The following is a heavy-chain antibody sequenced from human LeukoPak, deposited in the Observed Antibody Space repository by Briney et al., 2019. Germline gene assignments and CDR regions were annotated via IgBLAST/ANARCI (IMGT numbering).Heavy chain of an antibody. D-gene: IGHD5-12*01. Sequence: GGSLRLSCAASGFTFSSYTMNWVCQAPGKGLEWVSSISGGGTYTFYADSVMGRFTISRDNAKNSMYLHMSSLRAEDTAVYYCARVRDLYRDYWGQGILVTVSS. CDR1: GFTFSSYT. J-gene: IGHJ4*02. V-gene: IGHV3-21*01. CDR2: ISGGGTYT. CDR3: ARVRDLYRDY.